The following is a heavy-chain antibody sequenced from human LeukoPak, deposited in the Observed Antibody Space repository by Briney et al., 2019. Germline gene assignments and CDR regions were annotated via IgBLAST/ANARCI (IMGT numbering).Heavy chain of an antibody. CDR2: IYYSGST. Sequence: SETLSLTCTVSGGSISTYYWSWIRQPPGKGLEWIGYIYYSGSTNYNPSLKSRVTISLDTSKNQFSLKLSSVTAADTAVYYCARSAGSWYGLGYWGRGTLVTVSS. V-gene: IGHV4-59*01. CDR1: GGSISTYY. D-gene: IGHD6-13*01. CDR3: ARSAGSWYGLGY. J-gene: IGHJ4*02.